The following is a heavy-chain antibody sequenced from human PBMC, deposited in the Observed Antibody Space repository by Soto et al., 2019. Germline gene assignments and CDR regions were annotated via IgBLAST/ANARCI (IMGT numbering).Heavy chain of an antibody. J-gene: IGHJ4*02. V-gene: IGHV4-59*11. D-gene: IGHD7-27*01. Sequence: QVQLQESGPGLVKPSETLSLTCTVSGGSISNHYWSWIRQPPGKGLEWFGYIYYNGSTNYNPSLKSRVTMSVDTSKNQISLKLSSVTAADTAVYYCARANWYSEYWGQGTLVTVSS. CDR2: IYYNGST. CDR3: ARANWYSEY. CDR1: GGSISNHY.